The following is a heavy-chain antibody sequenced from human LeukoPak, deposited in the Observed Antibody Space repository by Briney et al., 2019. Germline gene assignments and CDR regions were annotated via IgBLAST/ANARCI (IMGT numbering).Heavy chain of an antibody. V-gene: IGHV3-9*03. Sequence: PGGSLRLSCVASGVTFEDYAMHWVRQAPGKGLEWVSGISWNSGNIGYGDSVKGRFTISRDNAKNTLYLQMNSLRAEDMALYCVKVMAAAGTKQFDDAFDVWGQGTMVIV. CDR3: VKVMAAAGTKQFDDAFDV. CDR1: GVTFEDYA. D-gene: IGHD6-13*01. J-gene: IGHJ3*01. CDR2: ISWNSGNI.